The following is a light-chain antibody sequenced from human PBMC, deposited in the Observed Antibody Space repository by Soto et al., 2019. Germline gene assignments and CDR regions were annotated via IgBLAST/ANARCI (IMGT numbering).Light chain of an antibody. Sequence: QSALTQPASLSGSPGQSITISCTGTSSDVGNYNLVSWYQQHPGEAPKLIIYEGTKRPSGISIRFSGSTSGNTASVTISGLQAEDEADYYCCSYAGSDTWVFGGGTKLTVL. CDR2: EGT. J-gene: IGLJ3*02. V-gene: IGLV2-23*01. CDR1: SSDVGNYNL. CDR3: CSYAGSDTWV.